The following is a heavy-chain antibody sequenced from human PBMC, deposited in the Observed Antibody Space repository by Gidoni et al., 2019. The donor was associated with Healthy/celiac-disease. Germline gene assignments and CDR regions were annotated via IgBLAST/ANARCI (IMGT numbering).Heavy chain of an antibody. CDR1: GFTFSSYA. CDR3: ARGDSGYDWPHWYYYYGMDV. V-gene: IGHV3-30-3*01. CDR2: ISYDGSNK. Sequence: QVQLVESGGGVVQPGRSLRLSCAASGFTFSSYALHWVRQAPGKGLEWVAVISYDGSNKYYADSVKGRFTISRDNSKNTLYLQMNSLRAEDTAVYYCARGDSGYDWPHWYYYYGMDVWGQGTTVTVSS. D-gene: IGHD5-12*01. J-gene: IGHJ6*02.